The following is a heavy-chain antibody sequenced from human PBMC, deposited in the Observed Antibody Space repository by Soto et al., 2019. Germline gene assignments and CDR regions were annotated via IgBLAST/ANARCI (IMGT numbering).Heavy chain of an antibody. CDR3: AHCDYGWGSYRWAFDY. CDR1: GFSLSTSGVG. Sequence: QITLKESGPTLVKPTQTLTLTCTFSGFSLSTSGVGVGWIRQPPGKALEWLALIYWDDDKRYSPSLKSRLTIPKDTSNNQVVLTMTDMDPVDTATYYCAHCDYGWGSYRWAFDYWGQGTLVTVSS. CDR2: IYWDDDK. V-gene: IGHV2-5*02. J-gene: IGHJ4*02. D-gene: IGHD3-16*02.